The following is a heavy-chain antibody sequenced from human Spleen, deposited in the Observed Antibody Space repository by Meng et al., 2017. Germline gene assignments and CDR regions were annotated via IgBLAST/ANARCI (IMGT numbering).Heavy chain of an antibody. Sequence: VQLVESGGGLVKPGGSLRLSCAASGFTFSDYYMSWIRQAPEKGLEWISFISPSGTTIYYTDSVKGRFAISRDNAKNSLYLQMSSLRAEDTAVYYCARGFNGGNSGAFGYWGQGTLVTVSS. CDR2: ISPSGTTI. CDR1: GFTFSDYY. CDR3: ARGFNGGNSGAFGY. D-gene: IGHD4-23*01. J-gene: IGHJ4*02. V-gene: IGHV3-11*01.